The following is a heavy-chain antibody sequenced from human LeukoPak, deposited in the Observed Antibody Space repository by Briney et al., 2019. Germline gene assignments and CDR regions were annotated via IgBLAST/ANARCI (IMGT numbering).Heavy chain of an antibody. D-gene: IGHD5-18*01. CDR3: ARGYSYGGWFDP. Sequence: SETLSLTCAVYGGSFSGYYWSWIRQPPGKGLEWIGEINHSGSTNYNPSLKSRVTISVDTSKNQFSLKLGSVSAADTAVYYCARGYSYGGWFDPWGQGTLVTVSS. V-gene: IGHV4-34*01. CDR2: INHSGST. J-gene: IGHJ5*02. CDR1: GGSFSGYY.